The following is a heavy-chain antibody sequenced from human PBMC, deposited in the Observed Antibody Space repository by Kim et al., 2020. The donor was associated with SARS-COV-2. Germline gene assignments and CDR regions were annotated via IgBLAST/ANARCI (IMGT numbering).Heavy chain of an antibody. CDR1: GGSISSSSYY. V-gene: IGHV4-39*01. Sequence: SETLSLICTVSGGSISSSSYYWGWIRQPPGKGLEWIGSIYYSGITYYNPSLKSRVTISVDTSKNQFSLKLSSVTAADTAVYYCARLNYYDSSGYYEFDYWGQGTLVTVSS. CDR3: ARLNYYDSSGYYEFDY. J-gene: IGHJ4*02. CDR2: IYYSGIT. D-gene: IGHD3-22*01.